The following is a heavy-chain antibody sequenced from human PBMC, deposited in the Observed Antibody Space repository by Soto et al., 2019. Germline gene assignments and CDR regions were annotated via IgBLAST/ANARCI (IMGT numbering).Heavy chain of an antibody. CDR1: GFTFSSYS. D-gene: IGHD6-13*01. Sequence: GGSLRLSCAASGFTFSSYSMNWVRQAPGKGLEWVSSISSSSSYIYYADSVKGRFTISRDNAKNSLYLQMNSLRAEDTAVYYCAGRIAAAGPPHYYYYGMDVWGQGTTVTVSS. CDR2: ISSSSSYI. V-gene: IGHV3-21*01. CDR3: AGRIAAAGPPHYYYYGMDV. J-gene: IGHJ6*02.